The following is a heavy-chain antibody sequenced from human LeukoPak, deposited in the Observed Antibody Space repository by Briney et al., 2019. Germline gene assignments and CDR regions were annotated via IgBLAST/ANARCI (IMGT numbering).Heavy chain of an antibody. CDR3: ATAYFYATAD. CDR1: GFTFSSYW. Sequence: GGSLRLSCAASGFTFSSYWMSWVRQAPGKGLEWVANIKPDGSEKYYVDSVKGRFTMSRDNAKNSLYLQMNSLRAEDTAVYYCATAYFYATADWGQGTLVTVSS. V-gene: IGHV3-7*01. J-gene: IGHJ4*02. CDR2: IKPDGSEK. D-gene: IGHD3-10*01.